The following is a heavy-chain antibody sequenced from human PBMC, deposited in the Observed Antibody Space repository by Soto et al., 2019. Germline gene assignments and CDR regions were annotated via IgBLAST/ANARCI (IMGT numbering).Heavy chain of an antibody. V-gene: IGHV3-23*01. D-gene: IGHD3-16*01. CDR3: ARTPAAMITDRYNWFDA. CDR2: ISETGGST. Sequence: GGSLRLSCAASGFTFSTYAMSWVRQAPGKGLEWVSTISETGGSTYYTDSVKGRFTISRDTSKNTLYLQVSSLTSDDSAVFHCARTPAAMITDRYNWFDAWGPGTQVTVSS. CDR1: GFTFSTYA. J-gene: IGHJ5*02.